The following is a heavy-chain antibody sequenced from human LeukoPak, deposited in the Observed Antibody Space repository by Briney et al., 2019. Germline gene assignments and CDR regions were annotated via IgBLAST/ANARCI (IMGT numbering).Heavy chain of an antibody. J-gene: IGHJ6*02. Sequence: GGSLRLSCAASGFTFSNYALSWVRQAPGKGLEWVSAISGSGGSTYYADSVKGRFTISRDNSKNTLYLQMNSLRAEDTAVCYCAKQNYDFWSGYYEYYYGMDVWGQGTTVTVSS. CDR1: GFTFSNYA. V-gene: IGHV3-23*01. CDR2: ISGSGGST. CDR3: AKQNYDFWSGYYEYYYGMDV. D-gene: IGHD3-3*01.